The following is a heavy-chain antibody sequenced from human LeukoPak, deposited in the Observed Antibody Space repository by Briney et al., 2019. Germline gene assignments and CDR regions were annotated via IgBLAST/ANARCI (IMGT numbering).Heavy chain of an antibody. CDR1: GFTVSSNY. CDR3: AREGVGGAFDI. J-gene: IGHJ3*02. D-gene: IGHD3-10*01. V-gene: IGHV3-53*01. CDR2: IYSGGST. Sequence: GGSLRLSCAASGFTVSSNYMSWVRQAPGKVLEWVSVIYSGGSTYYADSVKGRFTISRDNSKNTLYLQMNSLRAEDTAVYYCAREGVGGAFDIWGQGTMVTVSS.